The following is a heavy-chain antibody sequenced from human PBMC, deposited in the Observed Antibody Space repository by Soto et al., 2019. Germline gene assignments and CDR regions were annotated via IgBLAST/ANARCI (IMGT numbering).Heavy chain of an antibody. V-gene: IGHV3-23*01. D-gene: IGHD1-1*01. CDR2: IGVSAAHT. J-gene: IGHJ6*02. CDR3: AKAVEMSTIKYGMDV. Sequence: GGSLRLSCAASGFTFSTYPMRGVRQALGKGLEWVSVIGVSAAHTYYADTVKGRFTISRDNSKNTLYLQMNSLRAEDAAVYYCAKAVEMSTIKYGMDVWGQGTTVTVSS. CDR1: GFTFSTYP.